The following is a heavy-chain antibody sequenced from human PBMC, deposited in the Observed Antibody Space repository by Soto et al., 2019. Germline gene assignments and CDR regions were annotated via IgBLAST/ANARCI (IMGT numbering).Heavy chain of an antibody. D-gene: IGHD4-17*01. Sequence: QVQLQESGPGLVKPSETLSLTCTVSGGSISGFYWSWIRQPPGKGLEWIGSIYYSGSSNYNPSFKRRVTISVDTSRNQFSLNLSSVTAADTAVYYCVRGYGGKKRGEAQWGQGTLVTVSS. CDR2: IYYSGSS. CDR1: GGSISGFY. CDR3: VRGYGGKKRGEAQ. V-gene: IGHV4-59*01. J-gene: IGHJ4*02.